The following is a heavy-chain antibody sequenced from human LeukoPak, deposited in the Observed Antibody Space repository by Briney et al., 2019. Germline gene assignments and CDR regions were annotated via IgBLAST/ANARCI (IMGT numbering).Heavy chain of an antibody. CDR3: ARVSGTTAMVADY. V-gene: IGHV3-33*01. J-gene: IGHJ4*02. CDR1: GFTFNTYG. D-gene: IGHD5-18*01. CDR2: IWYDGSDK. Sequence: SLRLSCAASGFTFNTYGMHWVRQAPGKGLEWVAVIWYDGSDKFYADSVKGRFTISRDNSKNTLYLQMSSLRAEDTAVYYCARVSGTTAMVADYWGQGTLVTVSS.